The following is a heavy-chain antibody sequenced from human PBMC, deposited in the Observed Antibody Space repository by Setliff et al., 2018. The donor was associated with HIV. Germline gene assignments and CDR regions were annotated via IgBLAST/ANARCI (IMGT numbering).Heavy chain of an antibody. V-gene: IGHV4-4*07. CDR3: AALQPDSVDV. Sequence: KPSETLSLTCTVSGVSTSIHYWVWIRQPAGRGLEWIGRIHTSDTTRYNPSLQSRVAMSVDTSKNQFSLKASDTAIYYCAALQPDSVDVWGQGTTVTVSS. J-gene: IGHJ6*02. CDR2: IHTSDTT. CDR1: GVSTSIHY.